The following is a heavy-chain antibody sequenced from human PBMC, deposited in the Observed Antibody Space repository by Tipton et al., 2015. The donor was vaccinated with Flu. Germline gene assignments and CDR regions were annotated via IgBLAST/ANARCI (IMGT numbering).Heavy chain of an antibody. CDR2: ISGYDGDT. CDR3: ARDRGSYNIHLEYHYYYGMDV. Sequence: QLVQSGVEVKKPGASVKVSCKASGYTFSNYGITWVRQVPGQGLEWMGWISGYDGDTNYAEKLQGRVTMTTDTSTNTAYVELRSLKSDDTAMYYCARDRGSYNIHLEYHYYYGMDVWGQGTTVTVSS. D-gene: IGHD1-26*01. J-gene: IGHJ6*02. V-gene: IGHV1-18*01. CDR1: GYTFSNYG.